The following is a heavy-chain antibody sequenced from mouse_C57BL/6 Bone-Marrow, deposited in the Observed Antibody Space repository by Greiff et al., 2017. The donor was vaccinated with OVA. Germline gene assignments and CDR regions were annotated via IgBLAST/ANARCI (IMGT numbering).Heavy chain of an antibody. CDR3: ARSRITTVVALPPDY. Sequence: VLLVESGAELARPGASVKLSCKASGYTFTSYGISWVKQRTGQGLEWIGEIYPRSGNTYYNEKFKGKATLTADKSSSTAYMELRSLTSEDSAVYFCARSRITTVVALPPDYWGQGTTLTVSA. J-gene: IGHJ2*01. CDR1: GYTFTSYG. V-gene: IGHV1-81*01. D-gene: IGHD1-1*01. CDR2: IYPRSGNT.